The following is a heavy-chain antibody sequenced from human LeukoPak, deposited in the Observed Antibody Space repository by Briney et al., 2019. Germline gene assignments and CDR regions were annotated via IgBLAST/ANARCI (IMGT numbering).Heavy chain of an antibody. CDR2: ISSSGSTI. CDR3: AREGYDFWSGYYKGSEFDY. J-gene: IGHJ4*02. V-gene: IGHV3-11*04. Sequence: GGSLRLSCAASGFTSSDYYMSWIRQAPGKGLEWVSYISSSGSTIYYADSVKGRFTISRDNAKNSLYLQMNSLRAEDTAVYYCAREGYDFWSGYYKGSEFDYWGQGTLVTVSS. D-gene: IGHD3-3*01. CDR1: GFTSSDYY.